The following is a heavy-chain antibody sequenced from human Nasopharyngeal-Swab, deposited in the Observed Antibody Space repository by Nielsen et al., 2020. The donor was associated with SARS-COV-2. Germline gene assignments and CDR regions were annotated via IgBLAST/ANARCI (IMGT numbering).Heavy chain of an antibody. Sequence: WIRQLPGKGLEWVSYIKASGDTISYADSVKGRFTISRDNAKNSLYLQMDSLRAEDTAMYYCARTPQLWSLYFDYWGQGTLVTVSS. J-gene: IGHJ4*02. CDR3: ARTPQLWSLYFDY. D-gene: IGHD5-18*01. V-gene: IGHV3-11*01. CDR2: IKASGDTI.